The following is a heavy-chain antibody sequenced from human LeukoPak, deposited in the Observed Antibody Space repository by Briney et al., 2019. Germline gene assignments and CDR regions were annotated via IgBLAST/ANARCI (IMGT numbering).Heavy chain of an antibody. CDR2: INPNSGGT. Sequence: ASVKVSCKASGYTFTGYYMHWVRQAPGQGLEWMGWINPNSGGTNYAQKFQGRVTMTRDTSISTAYMELSRLRSDDTAVYYCARRLSAGSYYMENWFDPWGQGTLVTVSS. V-gene: IGHV1-2*02. D-gene: IGHD3-10*01. CDR3: ARRLSAGSYYMENWFDP. J-gene: IGHJ5*02. CDR1: GYTFTGYY.